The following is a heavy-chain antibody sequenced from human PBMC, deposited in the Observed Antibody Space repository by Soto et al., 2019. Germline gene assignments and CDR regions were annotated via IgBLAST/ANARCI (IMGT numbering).Heavy chain of an antibody. D-gene: IGHD3-9*01. Sequence: GGSLRLSCTASGFTFGDYAMGWFRQAPGKGLEWVGFIRSNTFGGTTVYAASVKGRFTISRDDSKSIAYLQMNSLKTEDTAMYYCTRDRDILTGYYSPNSFDYWGQGAMVTVSS. CDR3: TRDRDILTGYYSPNSFDY. CDR1: GFTFGDYA. V-gene: IGHV3-49*03. CDR2: IRSNTFGGTT. J-gene: IGHJ4*02.